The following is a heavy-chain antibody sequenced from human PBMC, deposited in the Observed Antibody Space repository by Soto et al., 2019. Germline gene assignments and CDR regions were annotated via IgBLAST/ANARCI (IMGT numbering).Heavy chain of an antibody. CDR2: INSDASST. J-gene: IGHJ3*02. Sequence: GGSLRLSCAASGFTFNIYWMHWVRQAPGKGLVWVSRINSDASSTNYADSVKGRFTISRDNAKNTLYLQMISLRAEDTAVYYCAREYGIGGATFDIWGQGTMVTVSS. CDR3: AREYGIGGATFDI. V-gene: IGHV3-74*01. CDR1: GFTFNIYW. D-gene: IGHD2-15*01.